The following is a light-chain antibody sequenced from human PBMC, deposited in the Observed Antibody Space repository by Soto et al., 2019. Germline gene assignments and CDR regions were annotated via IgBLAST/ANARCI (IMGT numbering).Light chain of an antibody. V-gene: IGKV3-20*01. CDR2: GAS. CDR3: PQYGSLWFT. J-gene: IGKJ3*01. Sequence: EIVLTQSPGTLSLSPGERATLSCRASQSVSSSYLAWYQQKPGQAPRHPIYGASSRATGIPDRFSGSGSGTDFTLTISRLEPEDFTVYYFPQYGSLWFTFGPGTKVDIK. CDR1: QSVSSSY.